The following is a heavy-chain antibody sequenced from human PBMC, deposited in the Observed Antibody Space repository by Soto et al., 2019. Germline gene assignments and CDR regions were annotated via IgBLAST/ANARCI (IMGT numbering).Heavy chain of an antibody. Sequence: EVQLAESGGGLVKPGGSLTLSCTVSGFTFSSWTMNWVRQAPGKGLEWVSSISTSSTYIYYADSVKGRFTISRDNAKDSLYLNMNNLRADDTAVYYCAKGGTHFDYWGQGNLLTVSS. CDR1: GFTFSSWT. D-gene: IGHD1-1*01. CDR3: AKGGTHFDY. V-gene: IGHV3-21*02. J-gene: IGHJ4*02. CDR2: ISTSSTYI.